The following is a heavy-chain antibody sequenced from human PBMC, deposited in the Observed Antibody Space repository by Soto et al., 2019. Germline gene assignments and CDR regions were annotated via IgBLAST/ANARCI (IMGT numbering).Heavy chain of an antibody. CDR3: ARGITMIVVARWFDP. J-gene: IGHJ5*02. V-gene: IGHV4-31*03. CDR1: GGSISSGGYY. Sequence: PSETLSLTCTVSGGSISSGGYYWSWIRQHPGKGLEWIGYIYYSGSTYYNPSLKSRVTISVDTSKNQFSLKLSSVTAADTAVYYCARGITMIVVARWFDPWGQGTLVTV. CDR2: IYYSGST. D-gene: IGHD3-22*01.